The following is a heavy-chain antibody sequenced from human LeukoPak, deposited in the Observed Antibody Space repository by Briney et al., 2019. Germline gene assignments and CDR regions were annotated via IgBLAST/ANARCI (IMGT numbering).Heavy chain of an antibody. CDR3: AKERWLRFFDS. Sequence: PGRSLRLSCAASGFTFDDYAMHWVRQAPGKGLEWVSGISWNSGSIGYADSVKGRFTISRANAKNSLYLQMNSPRAEDTAVYYCAKERWLRFFDSWGQGTLVTVSS. J-gene: IGHJ4*02. CDR1: GFTFDDYA. D-gene: IGHD5-12*01. V-gene: IGHV3-9*01. CDR2: ISWNSGSI.